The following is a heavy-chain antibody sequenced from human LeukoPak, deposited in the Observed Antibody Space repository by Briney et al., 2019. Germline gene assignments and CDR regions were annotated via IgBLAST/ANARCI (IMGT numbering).Heavy chain of an antibody. CDR3: ARLYSSGWYPEPHWFDP. CDR1: GGSISSHY. V-gene: IGHV4-59*11. CDR2: IYYSGST. Sequence: PSETLSLTCTVSGGSISSHYWSWIRQPPGKGLEWIGYIYYSGSTNYNPSLKSRVTISVDTSKNQFSLKLSSVTAADTAVYYCARLYSSGWYPEPHWFDPWGQGTLVTVSS. J-gene: IGHJ5*02. D-gene: IGHD6-19*01.